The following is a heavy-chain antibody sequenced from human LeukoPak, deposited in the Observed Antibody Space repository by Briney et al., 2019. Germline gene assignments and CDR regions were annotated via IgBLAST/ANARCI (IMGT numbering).Heavy chain of an antibody. CDR1: GFTFSSYA. V-gene: IGHV3-9*03. J-gene: IGHJ4*02. CDR2: ISWNSGSI. Sequence: GGSLRLSCAASGFTFSSYAMSWVRQAPGKGLEWVSGISWNSGSIGYADSVKGRFTISRDNAKNSLYLQMNSLRAEDMALYYCAKGSSSGWHQGGDYWGQGTLVTVSS. D-gene: IGHD6-19*01. CDR3: AKGSSSGWHQGGDY.